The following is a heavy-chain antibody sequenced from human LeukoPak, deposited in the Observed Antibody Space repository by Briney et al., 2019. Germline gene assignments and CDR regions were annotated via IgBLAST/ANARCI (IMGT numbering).Heavy chain of an antibody. D-gene: IGHD5-18*01. Sequence: SETLSLTCTVSGYSISSGYYWGWIRQPPGKGLEWIGSIYHSGSTYYNPSLKSRVTISVGTSKNQFSLKLSSVTAADTAVYYCARSSGYSYGSYFDYWGQGTLVTVSS. V-gene: IGHV4-38-2*02. CDR3: ARSSGYSYGSYFDY. J-gene: IGHJ4*02. CDR2: IYHSGST. CDR1: GYSISSGYY.